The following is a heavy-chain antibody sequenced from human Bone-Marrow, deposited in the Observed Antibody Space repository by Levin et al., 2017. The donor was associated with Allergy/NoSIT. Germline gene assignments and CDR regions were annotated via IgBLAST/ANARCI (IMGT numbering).Heavy chain of an antibody. D-gene: IGHD2/OR15-2a*01. J-gene: IGHJ4*02. Sequence: GASVKVSCQGSGYSFTNYWIGWVRQLPGKGLDWMGIIYPGDSDIRYSPSFQGQVTISADTSINTAFLQWSRLKASDTAIYYCARRDCLGNTCMEAFDNWGQGTLVTVSS. V-gene: IGHV5-51*01. CDR3: ARRDCLGNTCMEAFDN. CDR2: IYPGDSDI. CDR1: GYSFTNYW.